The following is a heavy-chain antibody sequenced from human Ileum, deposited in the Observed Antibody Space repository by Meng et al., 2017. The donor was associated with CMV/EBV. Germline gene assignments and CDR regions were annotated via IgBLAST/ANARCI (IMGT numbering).Heavy chain of an antibody. V-gene: IGHV4-4*07. Sequence: QVQLQQCGPGLVKTSETLSLTCYVSGGSISNYYWSWIRQPAGKGLEWIAHIYTSGTTNYNPSLKSRVTMSVDTSRNQFSLKLTSVTAADTAVYYCARNYGSGNWNFFHYWGQGTLVTVSS. D-gene: IGHD3-10*01. CDR1: GGSISNYY. J-gene: IGHJ4*02. CDR3: ARNYGSGNWNFFHY. CDR2: IYTSGTT.